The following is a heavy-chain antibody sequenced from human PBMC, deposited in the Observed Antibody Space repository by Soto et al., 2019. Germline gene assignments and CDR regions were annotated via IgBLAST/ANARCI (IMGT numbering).Heavy chain of an antibody. CDR1: GCTFSDYY. Sequence: GGSLRLSCGASGCTFSDYYMSWIRQAPGKGLEWVSYISSSGSTIYYADSVKGRFTISRDNAKNSLYLQMNSLRAEDTAVYYCAREEYDTSGYYDYWGQGTLVTGSS. V-gene: IGHV3-11*01. D-gene: IGHD3-22*01. J-gene: IGHJ4*02. CDR2: ISSSGSTI. CDR3: AREEYDTSGYYDY.